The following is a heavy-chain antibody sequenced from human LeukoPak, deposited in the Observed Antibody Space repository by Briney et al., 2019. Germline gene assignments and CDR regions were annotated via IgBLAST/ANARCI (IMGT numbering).Heavy chain of an antibody. Sequence: GGSLRLSCAASGFTFSSYWMTWVRQAPGKGLERVANIKQDGSEKLYIDSVRGRFTISRDNVKNSLYLQMNSLGGEDTAVYYCARVDWSGYSSGLDYWGEGPLVTVSS. CDR2: IKQDGSEK. CDR1: GFTFSSYW. V-gene: IGHV3-7*01. J-gene: IGHJ4*02. D-gene: IGHD3-3*01. CDR3: ARVDWSGYSSGLDY.